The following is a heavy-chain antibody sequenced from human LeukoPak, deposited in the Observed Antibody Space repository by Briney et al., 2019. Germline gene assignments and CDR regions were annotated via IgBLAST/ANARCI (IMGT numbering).Heavy chain of an antibody. CDR1: GFTFSSYS. Sequence: PGGSLRLSCAASGFTFSSYSMNWVRQAPGTGLEWVSSISSSSSYIYYADSVKGRFTISRDNSKNTLYLQMNSLRAEDTAVYYCAKLTGYYFWGQGTLVTVSS. D-gene: IGHD3-9*01. CDR3: AKLTGYYF. CDR2: ISSSSSYI. V-gene: IGHV3-21*04. J-gene: IGHJ4*02.